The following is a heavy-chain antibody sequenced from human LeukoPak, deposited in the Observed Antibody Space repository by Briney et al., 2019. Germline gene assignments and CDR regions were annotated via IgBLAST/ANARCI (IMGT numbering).Heavy chain of an antibody. J-gene: IGHJ4*02. CDR1: GYIFTKYV. D-gene: IGHD2-21*01. V-gene: IGHV1-3*01. CDR3: ARDDCGDTCYPGGY. CDR2: IKDDNDDT. Sequence: ASVKVSFKASGYIFTKYVVHWVRQAPGQRPEWMGLIKDDNDDTKYSQNFQDRLTITRDTSASTVYMELSSLTSEDTALYYCARDDCGDTCYPGGYWGQGTLVTVSS.